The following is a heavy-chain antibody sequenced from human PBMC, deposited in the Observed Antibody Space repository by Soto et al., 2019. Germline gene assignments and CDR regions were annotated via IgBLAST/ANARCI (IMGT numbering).Heavy chain of an antibody. J-gene: IGHJ4*02. CDR1: GGTFSSYA. CDR3: TGYRGRRYNDGRGYYYSAY. Sequence: QVHLVQSGAEVKKPGSSVKVSCKASGGTFSSYAISWVRQAPGQGLEWMGGFIPIFGTTNYAQKFQGRVTITADESTSTAYMELSSLRAEDTAVYYCTGYRGRRYNDGRGYYYSAYWGQGTLVTVSS. CDR2: FIPIFGTT. D-gene: IGHD3-22*01. V-gene: IGHV1-69*01.